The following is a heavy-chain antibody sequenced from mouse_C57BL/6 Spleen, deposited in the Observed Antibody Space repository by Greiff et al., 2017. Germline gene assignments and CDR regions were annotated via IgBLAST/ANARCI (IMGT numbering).Heavy chain of an antibody. CDR2: INPSSGYT. Sequence: QVQLQQSGAELARPGASVKMSCKASGYTFTSYTMHWVKQRPGQGLEWIGYINPSSGYTKYNQNFKDKATLTADKSSGTAYMQLSSLTSEDAAVYYCARKELGPLNYFDYWGQGTTLTVSS. CDR3: ARKELGPLNYFDY. V-gene: IGHV1-4*01. J-gene: IGHJ2*01. CDR1: GYTFTSYT. D-gene: IGHD4-1*01.